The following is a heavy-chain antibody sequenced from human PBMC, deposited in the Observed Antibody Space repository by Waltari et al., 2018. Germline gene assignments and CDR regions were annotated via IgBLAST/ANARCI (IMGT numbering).Heavy chain of an antibody. CDR1: GDSISSNSVA. CDR3: TRGIHSSFDI. CDR2: TYYRSKWFN. Sequence: QVQLQQSGPGLVKPSQTLSLTCAISGDSISSNSVAWNWIRQSPSRGLEWLGRTYYRSKWFNDYAVSVKSRITINPATSKNQFSLQLSSLTPEDTAVYYCTRGIHSSFDIWGQGTMVTVSS. J-gene: IGHJ3*02. V-gene: IGHV6-1*01. D-gene: IGHD2-21*01.